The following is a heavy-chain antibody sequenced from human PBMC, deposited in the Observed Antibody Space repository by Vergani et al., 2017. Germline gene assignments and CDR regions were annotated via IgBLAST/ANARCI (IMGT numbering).Heavy chain of an antibody. Sequence: QVQLVQSGAEVKKPGASVKVSCKASGYTFTSYAMHWVRQAPGQGLEWMGWINAGNGNTKYSQKFQGRVTITRDTSASKAYMELSSLRSEDTAVYYCAREGFYDYVWGSYRLRGGYYFDYWGQGTLVTVSS. CDR1: GYTFTSYA. J-gene: IGHJ4*02. D-gene: IGHD3-16*02. V-gene: IGHV1-3*01. CDR2: INAGNGNT. CDR3: AREGFYDYVWGSYRLRGGYYFDY.